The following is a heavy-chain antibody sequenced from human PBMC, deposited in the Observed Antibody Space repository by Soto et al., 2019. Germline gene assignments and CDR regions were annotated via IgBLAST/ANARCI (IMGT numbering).Heavy chain of an antibody. V-gene: IGHV1-69*01. J-gene: IGHJ5*02. CDR2: IIPIFGTA. CDR1: GGTFSSYA. D-gene: IGHD3-10*01. CDR3: ARESITMVRGVIITNWFDP. Sequence: QVQLVQSGAEVKKPGSSVKVSCKASGGTFSSYAISWVRQAPGQGLEWMGGIIPIFGTANYAQKFQGRVTITADESTSTAYMELSSLRSEDTAVYYCARESITMVRGVIITNWFDPWGQGNLVTVSS.